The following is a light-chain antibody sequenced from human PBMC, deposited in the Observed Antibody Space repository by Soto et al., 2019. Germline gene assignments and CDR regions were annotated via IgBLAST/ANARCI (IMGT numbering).Light chain of an antibody. Sequence: EIVLTQSPATLSLSPGERATLSCRASQSVGSSLAWYQQKPGQAPRLLIYDASNRATGIPARFSGSGSGTDFTLTIRSLEPEDFAVYYCQQRRNWPPGITVGQGTRLEIK. CDR1: QSVGSS. CDR2: DAS. CDR3: QQRRNWPPGIT. J-gene: IGKJ5*01. V-gene: IGKV3-11*01.